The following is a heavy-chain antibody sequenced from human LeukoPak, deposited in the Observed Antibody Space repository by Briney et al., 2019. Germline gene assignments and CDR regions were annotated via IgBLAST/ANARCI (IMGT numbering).Heavy chain of an antibody. V-gene: IGHV4-59*01. CDR2: IYYSGST. CDR1: GGSINNYY. J-gene: IGHJ3*02. CDR3: ARDAPITMVRGVKLGAFDI. Sequence: SETLSLTCTVSGGSINNYYWSWIRQPPGKGLEWIGYIYYSGSTNYNPSLKSRVTISLDTSKNQFSLKLSSVTAADTAVYYCARDAPITMVRGVKLGAFDIWGQGTMVTVSS. D-gene: IGHD3-10*01.